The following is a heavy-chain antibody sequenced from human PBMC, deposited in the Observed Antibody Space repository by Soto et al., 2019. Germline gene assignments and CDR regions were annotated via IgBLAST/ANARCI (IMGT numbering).Heavy chain of an antibody. CDR3: ARDLWGYCGADCYPLDV. V-gene: IGHV4-59*01. CDR2: MYNTGST. CDR1: GGSISSYY. Sequence: SETLSLTCTVSGGSISSYYWSWIRQPPGKGLEWIGYMYNTGSTIYNPSLKSRVTISVDTSKNQFSLKLNSVTAADTAVYYCARDLWGYCGADCYPLDVCGQGTTVTVSS. D-gene: IGHD2-21*02. J-gene: IGHJ6*02.